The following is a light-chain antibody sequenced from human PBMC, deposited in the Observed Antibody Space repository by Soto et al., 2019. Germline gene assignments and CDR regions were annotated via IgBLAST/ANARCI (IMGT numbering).Light chain of an antibody. V-gene: IGKV3-20*01. Sequence: EIVLTQSPGTLSLSPGERATLSCRASQTFINTFLAWYQHKPGQAPRLLIYGSSTRATGIPDRFSGSASGTAFTLTISRLEPEDFAVYYCHLSGWSAPLPFGGGTRVEFK. CDR1: QTFINTF. CDR2: GSS. CDR3: HLSGWSAPLP. J-gene: IGKJ4*01.